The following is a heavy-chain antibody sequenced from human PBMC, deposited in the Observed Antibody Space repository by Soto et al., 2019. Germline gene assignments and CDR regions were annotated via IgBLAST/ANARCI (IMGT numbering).Heavy chain of an antibody. Sequence: SETLSLTCTVSGGSISSYYWSWIRQPAGKGLEWIGRIYSSGSTNYNPSLKSRVTMSVDTSKNQFSLKLSSVTAADTAVYYCARDAYGSGSYGDYYYYGMDVWGQGTTVT. CDR1: GGSISSYY. D-gene: IGHD3-10*01. CDR2: IYSSGST. CDR3: ARDAYGSGSYGDYYYYGMDV. J-gene: IGHJ6*02. V-gene: IGHV4-4*07.